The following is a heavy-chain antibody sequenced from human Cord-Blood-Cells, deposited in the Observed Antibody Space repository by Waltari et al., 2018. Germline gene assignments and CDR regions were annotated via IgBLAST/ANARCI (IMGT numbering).Heavy chain of an antibody. CDR2: ISYDGSNK. V-gene: IGHV3-30-3*01. D-gene: IGHD6-6*01. CDR1: GFTSSSYA. J-gene: IGHJ4*02. CDR3: ARGCSSSCFDY. Sequence: QVQLVEPGGGGVQPGRSLGPSCAASGFTSSSYARPWVRQAPGKGLEWVAVISYDGSNKYYADSVKGRFTISRDNSKNTLYLQMNSLRAEDTAVYYCARGCSSSCFDYWGQGTLVTVSS.